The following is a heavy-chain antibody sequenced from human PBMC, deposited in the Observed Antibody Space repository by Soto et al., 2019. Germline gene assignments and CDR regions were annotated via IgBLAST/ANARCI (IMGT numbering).Heavy chain of an antibody. CDR1: GFTFSSYS. CDR3: ASSTRGGFFDL. V-gene: IGHV3-48*04. Sequence: PGGSLRLSCAASGFTFSSYSMNWVRQAPGKGLEWVSYISSSSSTINYAESVEGRFTISRDNAKNSLYLQMNSLRVEDTAVYYCASSTRGGFFDLWGRGTLVTVSS. CDR2: ISSSSSTI. D-gene: IGHD3-3*01. J-gene: IGHJ2*01.